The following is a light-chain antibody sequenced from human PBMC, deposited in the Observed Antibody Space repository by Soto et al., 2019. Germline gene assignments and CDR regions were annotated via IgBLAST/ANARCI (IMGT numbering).Light chain of an antibody. Sequence: DIHLTQSPSILSASVGDRVTLTCRANQDVSDFLAWYQHAPGKAPNLLIYGGYTLQSGVPSRFSGSGSGTEFSLTITSLQPEDFATYYCQYLNGAPTITFGQGTRLEIK. CDR3: QYLNGAPTIT. V-gene: IGKV1-9*01. CDR2: GGY. CDR1: QDVSDF. J-gene: IGKJ5*01.